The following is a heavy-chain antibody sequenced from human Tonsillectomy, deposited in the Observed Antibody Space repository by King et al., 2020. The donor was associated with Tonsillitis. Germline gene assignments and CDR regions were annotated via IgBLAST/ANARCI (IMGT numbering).Heavy chain of an antibody. CDR1: GFTFSSYS. J-gene: IGHJ3*02. V-gene: IGHV3-21*01. D-gene: IGHD3-16*01. Sequence: VQLVESGGGLVKPGGSLRLSCAASGFTFSSYSMNWVRQAPGKGLEWVSSISSSSSYIYYADSVKGRFTISRDNAKNSLYLQMNSLRAEDTAVYYCAREERGGGGGMGAFDIWGQGTMVTVSS. CDR3: AREERGGGGGMGAFDI. CDR2: ISSSSSYI.